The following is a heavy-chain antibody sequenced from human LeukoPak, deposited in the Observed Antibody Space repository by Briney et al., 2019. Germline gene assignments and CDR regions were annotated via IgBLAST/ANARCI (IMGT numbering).Heavy chain of an antibody. CDR1: GFTFSSYW. CDR2: IGSDGSST. J-gene: IGHJ6*03. CDR3: ARDKYDFWNGYCMDV. D-gene: IGHD3-3*01. Sequence: GGSLRLSCAASGFTFSSYWMHWVRQAPGKGLVWVSRIGSDGSSTSYADSVKGRFTISRDNAKNTLYLQMNSLRAEDTAVYYCARDKYDFWNGYCMDVWGKGTTVTVSS. V-gene: IGHV3-74*01.